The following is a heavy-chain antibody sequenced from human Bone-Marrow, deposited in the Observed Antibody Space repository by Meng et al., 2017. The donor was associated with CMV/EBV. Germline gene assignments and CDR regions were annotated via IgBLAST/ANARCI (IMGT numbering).Heavy chain of an antibody. V-gene: IGHV5-51*01. J-gene: IGHJ4*02. CDR2: IYPGDSDI. Sequence: GGSLRLSCQVSGNRFSNYWIGWVRQMPGKGLDWMGIIYPGDSDIVHNPSWEGRATLSADKSISTAYLHWSSLRASDSAMYYCVSREYFDTVSGNWGQGTLVTVSS. CDR1: GNRFSNYW. D-gene: IGHD4-17*01. CDR3: VSREYFDTVSGN.